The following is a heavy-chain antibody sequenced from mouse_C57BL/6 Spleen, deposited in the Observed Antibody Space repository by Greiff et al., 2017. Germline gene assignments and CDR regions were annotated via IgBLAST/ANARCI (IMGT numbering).Heavy chain of an antibody. CDR2: IDPEDGET. Sequence: EVMLVESGAELVKPGASVKLSCTASGFNIKDYYMHWVKQRTEQGLEWIGRIDPEDGETKYAPKFQGKATRTADTSSNTAYLQLSSLTSEDTAVYYCARGAIYYDYDSFAYWGQGTLVTVSA. D-gene: IGHD2-4*01. V-gene: IGHV14-2*01. J-gene: IGHJ3*01. CDR1: GFNIKDYY. CDR3: ARGAIYYDYDSFAY.